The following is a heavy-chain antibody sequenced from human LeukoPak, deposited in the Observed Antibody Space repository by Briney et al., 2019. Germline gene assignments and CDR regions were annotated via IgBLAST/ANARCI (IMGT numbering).Heavy chain of an antibody. D-gene: IGHD6-19*01. J-gene: IGHJ4*02. CDR1: GGSISSYY. CDR3: ARRGEQWLVYGFDH. Sequence: PSETLSLTCTVSGGSISSYYWSWIRQPPGKGLEWIGYIYYSGSTNYNPSLKSRVTISVDTSKNQFSLKLSSVTAADTAVYYCARRGEQWLVYGFDHWGQGTLVTVSS. V-gene: IGHV4-59*01. CDR2: IYYSGST.